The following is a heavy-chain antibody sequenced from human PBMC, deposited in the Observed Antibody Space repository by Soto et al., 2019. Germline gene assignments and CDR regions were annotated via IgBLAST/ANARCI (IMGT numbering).Heavy chain of an antibody. CDR1: GFSLSTSGVG. Sequence: QITLKESGPTLVKPTQTLTLTCTFSGFSLSTSGVGVGWIRQPPGKALEWLALIYWDDDKRYSPSLKGRLTITKDTSKSQVVLTMTTIDPVDTATYYCAHRPSYCSGGSCYSGFDYGGQGTLVTVSS. CDR2: IYWDDDK. D-gene: IGHD2-15*01. CDR3: AHRPSYCSGGSCYSGFDY. J-gene: IGHJ4*02. V-gene: IGHV2-5*02.